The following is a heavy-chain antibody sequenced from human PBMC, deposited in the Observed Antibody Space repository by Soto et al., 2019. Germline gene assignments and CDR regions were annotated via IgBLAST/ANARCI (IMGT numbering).Heavy chain of an antibody. CDR2: INPSGGGA. CDR3: ARDYLSSKLSLSHFDF. V-gene: IGHV1-46*01. J-gene: IGHJ4*02. D-gene: IGHD2-2*01. CDR1: GYSFISHY. Sequence: QVQLVQSGAEVTRPGASVKVSCKASGYSFISHYIHWVRQAPGQGLEWMGFINPSGGGATLAQKFQGRVTMTRDTSTTTVYRELSSLRSEDAAVYYCARDYLSSKLSLSHFDFWGQGTLVTVSS.